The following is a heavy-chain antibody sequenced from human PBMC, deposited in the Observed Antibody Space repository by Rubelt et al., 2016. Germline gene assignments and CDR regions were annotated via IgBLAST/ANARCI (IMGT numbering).Heavy chain of an antibody. CDR1: GGTFSSYA. CDR3: ARAYCGGDCYSSGDPGYYYYGMDV. CDR2: IIPIFGTA. V-gene: IGHV1-69*06. J-gene: IGHJ6*02. D-gene: IGHD2-21*02. Sequence: VQSGAEVKKPGSSVKVSCKASGGTFSSYAISWVRQAPGQGLEWMGGIIPIFGTANYAQKFQGRVTITADKSTSTAYMELSSLRSEDTAVYYCARAYCGGDCYSSGDPGYYYYGMDVWGQGTTVTVSS.